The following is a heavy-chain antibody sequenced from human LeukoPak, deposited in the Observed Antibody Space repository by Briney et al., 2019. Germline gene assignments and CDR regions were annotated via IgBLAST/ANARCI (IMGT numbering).Heavy chain of an antibody. CDR1: GGTFSSYA. D-gene: IGHD3-22*01. V-gene: IGHV1-69*04. CDR3: ARVGPQNYYDSSGWDAFDI. CDR2: IIPILGIT. Sequence: SVKVSCKASGGTFSSYAISWVRQAPGQGLEWVGRIIPILGITNYAQTFQGRVTITADTSMSTAYMELSSLRSEDTAVYYCARVGPQNYYDSSGWDAFDIWGQGTMVTVSS. J-gene: IGHJ3*02.